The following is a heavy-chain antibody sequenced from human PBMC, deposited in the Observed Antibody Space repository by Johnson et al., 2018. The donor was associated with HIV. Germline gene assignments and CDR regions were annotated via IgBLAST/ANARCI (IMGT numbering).Heavy chain of an antibody. CDR1: GFTFSGYA. D-gene: IGHD2/OR15-2a*01. V-gene: IGHV3-30*04. J-gene: IGHJ3*02. CDR3: AKVLLPQDAFDI. CDR2: ISYDGSNK. Sequence: QVQLVESGGGVVQPGRSLRLSCAASGFTFSGYAMHWVRQAPGMGLGWVALISYDGSNKYYADSVKGRFIISRDNAKNSLYLQMNSLRAEDTALYYCAKVLLPQDAFDIWCQGTMVTVSS.